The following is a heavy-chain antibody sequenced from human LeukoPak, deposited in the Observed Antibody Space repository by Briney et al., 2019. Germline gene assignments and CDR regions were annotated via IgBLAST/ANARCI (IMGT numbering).Heavy chain of an antibody. Sequence: GRSLRLSCAASGFTVSSNYMSCVRQAPGNGLGWVSFIYSGGSTYYADSVKGRFTIPRDNSKNTLYLQMNSLRAEDTAVYYCATSLVVPAAIFLGMDVWGQGTTVTVSS. J-gene: IGHJ6*02. CDR1: GFTVSSNY. V-gene: IGHV3-53*01. CDR2: IYSGGST. CDR3: ATSLVVPAAIFLGMDV. D-gene: IGHD2-2*01.